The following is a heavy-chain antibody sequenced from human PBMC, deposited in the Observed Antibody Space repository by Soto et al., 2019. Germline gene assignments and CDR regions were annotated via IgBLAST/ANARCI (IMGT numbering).Heavy chain of an antibody. Sequence: SETLSLTCTVSGGSISSYYWSWIRQPPGKGLEWIGYIYYSGSTNYNPSLKSRVTISVDTSKNQFSLKLSSVTAADTAVYYCARWSDDYGSGSYFDYWGQGTLVTVS. D-gene: IGHD3-10*01. CDR1: GGSISSYY. J-gene: IGHJ4*02. V-gene: IGHV4-59*08. CDR2: IYYSGST. CDR3: ARWSDDYGSGSYFDY.